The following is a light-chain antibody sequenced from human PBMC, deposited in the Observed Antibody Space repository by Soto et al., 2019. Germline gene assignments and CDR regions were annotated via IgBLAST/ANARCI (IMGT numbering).Light chain of an antibody. CDR3: QQSSTFPWT. V-gene: IGKV1-39*01. CDR1: QNIAGF. CDR2: TAS. J-gene: IGKJ1*01. Sequence: DIQLTQSPSSLSASEGDRVTITCRASQNIAGFLAWYQQKAGEAPNLLIHTASNLQSGVPLRFSGSGSGTDFALTISSLQPEDFATYYCQQSSTFPWTF.